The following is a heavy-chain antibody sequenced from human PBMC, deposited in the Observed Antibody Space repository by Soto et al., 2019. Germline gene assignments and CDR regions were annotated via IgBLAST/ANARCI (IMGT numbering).Heavy chain of an antibody. CDR2: IYPGDSDA. CDR3: AASIFYYGMDV. Sequence: PGESLKISCKGSGYTFTNYWIGWVRQMPGKGLEWMGIIYPGDSDAKYNPSFQGQVTISADKSITTTYLQWSSLKASDTAIYYCAASIFYYGMDVWGQGTTVTVSS. J-gene: IGHJ6*02. V-gene: IGHV5-51*01. CDR1: GYTFTNYW.